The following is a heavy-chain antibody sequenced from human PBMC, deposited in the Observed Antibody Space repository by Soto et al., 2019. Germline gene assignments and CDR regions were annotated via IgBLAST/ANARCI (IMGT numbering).Heavy chain of an antibody. Sequence: PGGSLRLSCAASGFTFRSYAMSWVRQAPGKGLEWVSAISGSGGSTYYADSVKGRFTISRDNSKNTLYLQMNGLRAEDTAVYYCAKDPPRWDNNLLPDYWGHGALVTVSS. CDR2: ISGSGGST. V-gene: IGHV3-23*01. J-gene: IGHJ4*01. CDR1: GFTFRSYA. CDR3: AKDPPRWDNNLLPDY. D-gene: IGHD1-1*01.